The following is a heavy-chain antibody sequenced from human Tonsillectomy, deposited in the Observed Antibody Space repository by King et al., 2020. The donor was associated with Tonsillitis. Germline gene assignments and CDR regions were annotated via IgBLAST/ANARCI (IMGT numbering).Heavy chain of an antibody. J-gene: IGHJ4*02. D-gene: IGHD3-10*01. V-gene: IGHV3-49*04. CDR2: IRGKTYGGKT. CDR1: GFTFGDYA. Sequence: VQLVESGGGLVHPGRSLRLSCTGSGFTFGDYAVSWVRQAPGKGLEWVGFIRGKTYGGKTEYAASVKGRFTISRDDSKSIAYLQMDRLKIEDTAVYFCSRDNALLGQVATWGVYFDFWGQGTVVTVSS. CDR3: SRDNALLGQVATWGVYFDF.